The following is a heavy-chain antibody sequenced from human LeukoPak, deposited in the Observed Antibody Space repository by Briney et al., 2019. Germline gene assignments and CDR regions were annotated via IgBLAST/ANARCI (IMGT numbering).Heavy chain of an antibody. V-gene: IGHV3-64*04. Sequence: GGSLRLSCSASGFTFSSYAMHWVRQAPGKGLEYVSGISSNGGSPYYADSAKGRFTISRDNSKNPLYLQMSSLRVEDTAVFFSSKRRHTRLSFDIWGQGTMVTVSS. J-gene: IGHJ3*02. CDR1: GFTFSSYA. CDR2: ISSNGGSP. D-gene: IGHD3-9*01. CDR3: SKRRHTRLSFDI.